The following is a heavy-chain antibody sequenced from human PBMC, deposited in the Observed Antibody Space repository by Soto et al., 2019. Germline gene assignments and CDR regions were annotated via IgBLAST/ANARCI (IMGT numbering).Heavy chain of an antibody. Sequence: GGSLRLSCAASGFTFSSYAMSWVRQAPGKGLEWVSAISGSGGSTYYADSVKGRFTISRDNSKNTLYLQMNSLRAEDTAVYYCTKNLHSSSSFFFFDYWGQGTLVTVSS. D-gene: IGHD6-6*01. V-gene: IGHV3-23*01. CDR2: ISGSGGST. CDR3: TKNLHSSSSFFFFDY. CDR1: GFTFSSYA. J-gene: IGHJ4*02.